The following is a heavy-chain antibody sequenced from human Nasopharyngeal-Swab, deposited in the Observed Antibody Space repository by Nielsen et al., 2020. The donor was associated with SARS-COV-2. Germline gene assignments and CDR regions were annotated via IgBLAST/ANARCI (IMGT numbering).Heavy chain of an antibody. D-gene: IGHD6-19*01. J-gene: IGHJ4*02. Sequence: WVRQAPGQGLQWMGWINAYNGNTNYAQKFQGRVTITADESTSTAYMELSSLRSGDTAVYYCARVPHSSGWDFDYWGQGTLVTVSS. CDR2: INAYNGNT. CDR3: ARVPHSSGWDFDY. V-gene: IGHV1-18*01.